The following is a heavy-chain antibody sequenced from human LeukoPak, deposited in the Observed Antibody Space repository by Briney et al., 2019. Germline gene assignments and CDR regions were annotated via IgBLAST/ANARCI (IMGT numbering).Heavy chain of an antibody. J-gene: IGHJ5*02. Sequence: GASVKVSCKASGGTFSSYAISWVRQAPGQGLEWIGGIIPIFGTANYAQKFQGRVTTTADESTSTAYMELSSLRSEDTAVYYCARDHEQQLDPTNWFDPWGQGTLVTVSS. CDR2: IIPIFGTA. CDR3: ARDHEQQLDPTNWFDP. V-gene: IGHV1-69*13. D-gene: IGHD6-13*01. CDR1: GGTFSSYA.